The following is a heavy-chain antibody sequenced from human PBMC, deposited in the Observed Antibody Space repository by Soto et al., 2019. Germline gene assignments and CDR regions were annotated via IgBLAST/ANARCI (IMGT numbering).Heavy chain of an antibody. D-gene: IGHD3-10*01. CDR3: ARDPTMVRGVIFSY. CDR2: IIPILGIA. Sequence: QVQLVQSGAEVKKPGSSVKVSCKASGGTFSSYTISWVRQAPGQGLEWMGRIIPILGIANYAQKFQGRVTSTADKSTSTAYMELSSLRSEDTAVYYCARDPTMVRGVIFSYWGQGTLVTVSS. CDR1: GGTFSSYT. V-gene: IGHV1-69*08. J-gene: IGHJ4*02.